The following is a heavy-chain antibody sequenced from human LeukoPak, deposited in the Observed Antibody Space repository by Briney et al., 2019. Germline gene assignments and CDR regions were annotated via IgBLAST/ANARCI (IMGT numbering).Heavy chain of an antibody. Sequence: GGSLRLSCAASGVTFDNYAMHWVRQAPGKGLEWVSGITWNSGNTGFPYSVKCRFPISRHNPENSLYLQMNSLPPEDTAFYFCAKDMNSYGSGSSYNPWGPFDSWGQGTLVTVSS. J-gene: IGHJ4*02. D-gene: IGHD3-10*01. CDR3: AKDMNSYGSGSSYNPWGPFDS. V-gene: IGHV3-9*01. CDR1: GVTFDNYA. CDR2: ITWNSGNT.